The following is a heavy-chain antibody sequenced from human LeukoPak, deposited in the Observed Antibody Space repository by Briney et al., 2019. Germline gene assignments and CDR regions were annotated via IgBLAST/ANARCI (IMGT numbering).Heavy chain of an antibody. CDR3: AKGYDHYDDGGYYSRPDAFDL. CDR1: GFTFGSYA. J-gene: IGHJ3*01. D-gene: IGHD3-22*01. CDR2: ISGSGGGT. Sequence: GGSLRLSCAASGFTFGSYAMSWVRQVPGKGLEWVSAISGSGGGTFYTDSVKGRFTISRDNSKNTLLLQMNSLRAADTAIYYCAKGYDHYDDGGYYSRPDAFDLWGQGTMVTVSS. V-gene: IGHV3-23*01.